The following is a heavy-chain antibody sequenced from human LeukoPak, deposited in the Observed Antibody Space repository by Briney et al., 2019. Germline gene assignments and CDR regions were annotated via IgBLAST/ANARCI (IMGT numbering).Heavy chain of an antibody. V-gene: IGHV3-74*01. D-gene: IGHD7-27*01. J-gene: IGHJ4*02. CDR1: GFTFSSHL. CDR2: ISSDGTYT. CDR3: ARAWGSADY. Sequence: HPGGSLRLSCAASGFTFSSHLMHWVRQAPGKGLVWVSRISSDGTYTNYADSVRGRFTISRDNAKNTLYLQMNSLRAEDTAVYYCARAWGSADYWGQGTLVTVSS.